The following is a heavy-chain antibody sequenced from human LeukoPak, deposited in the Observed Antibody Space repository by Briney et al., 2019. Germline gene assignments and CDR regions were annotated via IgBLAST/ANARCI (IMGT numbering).Heavy chain of an antibody. CDR2: ISSSSSTI. CDR1: GFTFSSYS. J-gene: IGHJ2*01. D-gene: IGHD1-26*01. CDR3: AKDRTVGASYWYFDL. V-gene: IGHV3-48*01. Sequence: GGSLRLSCAASGFTFSSYSMNWVRRAPGKGLEWVSYISSSSSTIYYADSVKGRFTISRDSSKNTLFLQMNTLRAEDTAIYYCAKDRTVGASYWYFDLWGRGTLVTVSS.